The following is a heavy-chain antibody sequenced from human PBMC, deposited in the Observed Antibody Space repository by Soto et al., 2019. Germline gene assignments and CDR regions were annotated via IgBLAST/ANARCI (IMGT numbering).Heavy chain of an antibody. J-gene: IGHJ4*02. CDR1: GFTVSSNY. CDR3: ARAPPYYDSSGYRDY. Sequence: GGSLRLSCAASGFTVSSNYMSWVRQAPGKGLEWVSVIYSGGSTYYADSVKGRFTISRDNSKNTLYLQMNSLRAEDTAVYYCARAPPYYDSSGYRDYWGQGTLVTVAS. CDR2: IYSGGST. D-gene: IGHD3-22*01. V-gene: IGHV3-53*01.